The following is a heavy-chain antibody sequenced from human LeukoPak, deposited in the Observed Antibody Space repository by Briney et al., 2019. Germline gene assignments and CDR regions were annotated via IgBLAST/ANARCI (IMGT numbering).Heavy chain of an antibody. V-gene: IGHV3-23*01. CDR3: ANFRDCSSTSCYPPHYYFDY. CDR2: ISGSGGST. CDR1: GFTFSSYA. D-gene: IGHD2-2*01. J-gene: IGHJ4*02. Sequence: NPGGSLRLSCAASGFTFSSYAMSWVRQAPGKGLEWVSAISGSGGSTYYADSVKGRFTISRDNSKNTLYLQMNSLRAEDTAVYYCANFRDCSSTSCYPPHYYFDYWGQGTLVTVSS.